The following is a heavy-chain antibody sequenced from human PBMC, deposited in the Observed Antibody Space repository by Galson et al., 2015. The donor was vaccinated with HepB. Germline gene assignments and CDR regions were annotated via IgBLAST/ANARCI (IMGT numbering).Heavy chain of an antibody. CDR2: ISSSSSYI. J-gene: IGHJ4*02. D-gene: IGHD3-22*01. Sequence: SLRLSCAASGFTFSSYSMNWVRQAPGKGLEWVSSISSSSSYIYYADSVKGRFTISRDNAKNSLYLQMNSLRAEDTAVYYCARGPYDSSGQDDYWGQGTLVTVSS. CDR3: ARGPYDSSGQDDY. V-gene: IGHV3-21*01. CDR1: GFTFSSYS.